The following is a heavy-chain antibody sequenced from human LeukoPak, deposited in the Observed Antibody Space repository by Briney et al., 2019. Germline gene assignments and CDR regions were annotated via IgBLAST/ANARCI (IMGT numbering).Heavy chain of an antibody. CDR2: ISPASGAT. CDR3: LNEHGG. Sequence: ASVKVSCKASGYTFTGSFMHWVRQAPGQGFEWIGWISPASGATKYAQNFQGRVTLTTDTSITTAYMELSSLTSDDTASYYCLNEHGGWGQGTPVTVSS. D-gene: IGHD1-1*01. CDR1: GYTFTGSF. V-gene: IGHV1-2*02. J-gene: IGHJ4*02.